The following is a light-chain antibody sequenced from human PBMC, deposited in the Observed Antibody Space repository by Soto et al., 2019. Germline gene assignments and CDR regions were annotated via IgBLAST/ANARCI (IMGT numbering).Light chain of an antibody. J-gene: IGKJ4*01. CDR2: DAS. CDR1: QTVGTY. CDR3: QQRSNWPLT. Sequence: EIVLTQSPATLSLSPGERATLSCRASQTVGTYLVWYQQKPGQAPRPLIYDASYRASGIPDRFSGSGAGTAFTLTISSLEPEDFAVYFCQQRSNWPLTFGGGTKVELK. V-gene: IGKV3-11*01.